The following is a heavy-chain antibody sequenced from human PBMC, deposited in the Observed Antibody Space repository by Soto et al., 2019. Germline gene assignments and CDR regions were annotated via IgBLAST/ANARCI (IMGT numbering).Heavy chain of an antibody. CDR3: ARNYDARYYYYFGPDV. V-gene: IGHV1-3*01. CDR1: GYTFTSYA. Sequence: ASVKVSCKASGYTFTSYAIHWVRQAPGQSLEWMGWIHAGKGNTKYSQMLQGRVTFTRDTAARTAYMELSSLLSEDTAVYYCARNYDARYYYYFGPDVWGQGTTVTVPS. J-gene: IGHJ6*02. CDR2: IHAGKGNT. D-gene: IGHD5-12*01.